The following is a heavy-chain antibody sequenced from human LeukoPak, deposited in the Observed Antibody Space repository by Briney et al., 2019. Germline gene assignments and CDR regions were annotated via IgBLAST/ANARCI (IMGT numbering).Heavy chain of an antibody. CDR1: GYTFTSYV. Sequence: ASLKVSCMASGYTFTSYVISWVPQAPGQGLEWMGCISAYNGHTNYAQNFQGRVTLTTETSPSTPYMWLRSPRYVETPVYYNAFDPLQYYYMGVWGKGTTLSVSS. D-gene: IGHD3-9*01. CDR3: AFDPLQYYYMGV. J-gene: IGHJ6*03. V-gene: IGHV1-18*01. CDR2: ISAYNGHT.